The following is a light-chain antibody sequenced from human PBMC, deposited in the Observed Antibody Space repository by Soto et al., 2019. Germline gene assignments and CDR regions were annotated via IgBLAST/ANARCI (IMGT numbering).Light chain of an antibody. Sequence: EIVLTQSPGTLSLSPGERATLSCRASQSVSSKCLAWYQQKPGQAPRVLIYGTSIRASGVPERFSGGGSGTDFTLTITRLEPEDFAVYYCQQYGSSPRTFGQGTKVDIK. J-gene: IGKJ1*01. V-gene: IGKV3-20*01. CDR1: QSVSSKC. CDR2: GTS. CDR3: QQYGSSPRT.